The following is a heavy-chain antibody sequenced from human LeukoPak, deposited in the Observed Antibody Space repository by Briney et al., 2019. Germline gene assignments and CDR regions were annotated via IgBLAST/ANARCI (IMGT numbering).Heavy chain of an antibody. CDR3: ARGRWAYDILTGYYNRYYYGMDV. CDR2: MNPNSGNT. Sequence: ASVKVSCKASGYTFTSYDINWVRQATGQGLEWMGWMNPNSGNTGYAQKFQGRVTMTRNTSISTAYMELSSLRSEDTAVYYCARGRWAYDILTGYYNRYYYGMDVWGQGTTVAVSS. D-gene: IGHD3-9*01. CDR1: GYTFTSYD. V-gene: IGHV1-8*01. J-gene: IGHJ6*02.